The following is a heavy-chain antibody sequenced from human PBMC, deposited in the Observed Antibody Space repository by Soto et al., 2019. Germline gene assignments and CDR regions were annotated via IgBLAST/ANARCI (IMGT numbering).Heavy chain of an antibody. CDR3: ARTGTTGPHFDY. CDR1: GGSISSGDYY. CDR2: IYYSGST. V-gene: IGHV4-30-4*01. Sequence: QVQLQESGPGLVKPSQTLSLTCTVSGGSISSGDYYWSWIRQPPGQGLEWIGYIYYSGSTYYNPSLKSRVTMSVDTSKNQFSLKLSSVTAADTAVYYCARTGTTGPHFDYWGQGTLVTVSS. D-gene: IGHD1-7*01. J-gene: IGHJ4*02.